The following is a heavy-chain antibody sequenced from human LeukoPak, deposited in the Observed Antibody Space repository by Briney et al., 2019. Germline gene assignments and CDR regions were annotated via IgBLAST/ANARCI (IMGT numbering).Heavy chain of an antibody. CDR2: INHSGST. D-gene: IGHD1-26*01. CDR1: GGSFSGYY. J-gene: IGHJ4*02. Sequence: SETLSLTCAVSGGSFSGYYWSWIRQPPGKGLEWIGEINHSGSTNYNPSLKSRVTISVDTSKNQFSLKLSSVTAADTAVYYCARGRSVGATRLGYWGQGTLVTVSS. V-gene: IGHV4-34*01. CDR3: ARGRSVGATRLGY.